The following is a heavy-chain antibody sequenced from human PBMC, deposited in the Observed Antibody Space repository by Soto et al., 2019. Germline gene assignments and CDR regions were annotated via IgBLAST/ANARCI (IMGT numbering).Heavy chain of an antibody. J-gene: IGHJ4*02. CDR2: ISWNSGSI. CDR1: GFTFDDYA. D-gene: IGHD2-2*01. V-gene: IGHV3-9*01. Sequence: EVQLVESGGGLVQPGRSLRLSCAASGFTFDDYAMHWVRQAPGKGLEWVSGISWNSGSIGYADSVKGRFTISRDNAKKSLYLQMNSLRAEDTALYSCAKDMSRHGMRHGKYCSSTSCYAGLDYWGQGTLVTVSS. CDR3: AKDMSRHGMRHGKYCSSTSCYAGLDY.